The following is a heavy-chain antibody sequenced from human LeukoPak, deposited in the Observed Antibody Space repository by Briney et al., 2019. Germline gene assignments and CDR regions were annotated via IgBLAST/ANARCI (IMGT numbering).Heavy chain of an antibody. Sequence: GGSLRLSCVASGFSFSTYGLHWVRQAPGKGLEWVAVISYNGDNKHYAESVKGRFTISRDNSKNTLDLQMNSLRAEDTAVYYCARDSLSTVSYYFDYWGQGTLVTVSS. J-gene: IGHJ4*02. CDR3: ARDSLSTVSYYFDY. V-gene: IGHV3-30*03. CDR2: ISYNGDNK. CDR1: GFSFSTYG.